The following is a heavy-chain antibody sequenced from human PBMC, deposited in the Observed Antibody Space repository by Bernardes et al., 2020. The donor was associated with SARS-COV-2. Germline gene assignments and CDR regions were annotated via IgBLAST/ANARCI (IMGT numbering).Heavy chain of an antibody. CDR2: IYSGGST. CDR3: ARGEGWLQLYYFDY. J-gene: IGHJ4*02. CDR1: GFTVSSNY. V-gene: IGHV3-53*01. D-gene: IGHD5-12*01. Sequence: GGSLRLSCAASGFTVSSNYMSWVRQAPGKGLEWVSVIYSGGSTYYADSVKGRFTIPRDNSKNTLYLQMNSLRAEDTAVYYCARGEGWLQLYYFDYWGQGTLVTVSS.